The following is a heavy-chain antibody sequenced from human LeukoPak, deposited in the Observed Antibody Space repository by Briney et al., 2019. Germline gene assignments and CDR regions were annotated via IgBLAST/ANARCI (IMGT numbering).Heavy chain of an antibody. CDR2: IYYGGST. Sequence: SETLSLTCTVSGGSISSYYWSWIRQPPGKGLEWIGYIYYGGSTNYNPSLKSRVTISVDTSKNQFSLKLSSVTAADTAVYYCARGRHGGVYYYGMDVWGQGTTVTVSS. V-gene: IGHV4-59*01. CDR1: GGSISSYY. D-gene: IGHD4-23*01. CDR3: ARGRHGGVYYYGMDV. J-gene: IGHJ6*02.